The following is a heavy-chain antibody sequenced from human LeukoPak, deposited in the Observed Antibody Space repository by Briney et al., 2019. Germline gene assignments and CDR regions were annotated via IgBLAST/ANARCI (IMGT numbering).Heavy chain of an antibody. J-gene: IGHJ4*02. CDR1: GFTFSSYA. V-gene: IGHV3-30-3*01. CDR2: ISYDGSNK. D-gene: IGHD2-15*01. CDR3: ATDIVVVVAATACDY. Sequence: GGSLTLFCAASGFTFSSYAMHWVRQAPGKGLEWVAVISYDGSNKYYADSVKGRFTISRDNSKNTLYLQMNSLRAEDTAVYYCATDIVVVVAATACDYWGQGTLVTVSS.